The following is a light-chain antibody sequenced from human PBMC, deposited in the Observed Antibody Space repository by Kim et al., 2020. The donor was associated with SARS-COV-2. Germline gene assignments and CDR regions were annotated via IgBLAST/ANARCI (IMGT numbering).Light chain of an antibody. V-gene: IGKV1-5*01. CDR2: DAS. CDR3: HQYNEQELT. Sequence: DIQMTQSPSTLSASVGDRVTITCRASQNINTWLAWYQQKPGKAPQVLIYDASILESGVPSRFSGSGSGTDFTLTISSLQPDDFARYYCHQYNEQELTFGGGTKVDIK. J-gene: IGKJ4*01. CDR1: QNINTW.